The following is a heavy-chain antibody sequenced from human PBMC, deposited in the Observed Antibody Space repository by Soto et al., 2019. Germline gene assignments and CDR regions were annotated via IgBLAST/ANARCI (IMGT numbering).Heavy chain of an antibody. CDR3: ARQVPAAIRLGWFDP. V-gene: IGHV4-39*01. CDR2: IYYSGST. Sequence: SETLSLTCTVSGGSISRSTYYWGWIRQPPGKGLEWIGSIYYSGSTYYRPSLKSRVTISVDTSKNQFSLKLSSVTAADTAVYYCARQVPAAIRLGWFDPWGQGTMVTVSS. J-gene: IGHJ5*02. CDR1: GGSISRSTYY. D-gene: IGHD2-2*02.